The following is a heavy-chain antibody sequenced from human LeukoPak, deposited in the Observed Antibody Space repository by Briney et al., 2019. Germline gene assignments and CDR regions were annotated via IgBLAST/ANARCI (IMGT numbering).Heavy chain of an antibody. J-gene: IGHJ6*02. D-gene: IGHD3-10*01. CDR3: TRDLGYGSGSYGYGMDV. Sequence: PGGSLRLSCTTSGFTFGDYTMSWVRQAPGKGLEWVGFLRGKAYGGTTEYAASVKGRFTISRDDSKSIAYLQMNSLKTEDTAVYYCTRDLGYGSGSYGYGMDVWGQGTTVTVSS. CDR2: LRGKAYGGTT. CDR1: GFTFGDYT. V-gene: IGHV3-49*04.